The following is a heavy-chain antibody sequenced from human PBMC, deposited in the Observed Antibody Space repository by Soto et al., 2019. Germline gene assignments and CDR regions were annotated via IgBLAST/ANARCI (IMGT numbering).Heavy chain of an antibody. V-gene: IGHV3-23*01. J-gene: IGHJ4*02. D-gene: IGHD5-12*01. CDR3: VKGRSGYDFDY. CDR2: ISGSGSGT. Sequence: GGSPRLSCAASGFTFSSYVMSWVRQAPGKGLEWVSAISGSGSGTYYADSVKGRFTISRDNSKNTLYVQMNSLRAEDTAVYYCVKGRSGYDFDYWGQGTLVTVSS. CDR1: GFTFSSYV.